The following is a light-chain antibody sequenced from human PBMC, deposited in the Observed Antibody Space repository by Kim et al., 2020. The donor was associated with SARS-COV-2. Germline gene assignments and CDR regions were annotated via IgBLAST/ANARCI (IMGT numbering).Light chain of an antibody. CDR2: NNT. Sequence: QSVLTQPPSASGTPGQKFIISCSGSSSNIGSFSVSWYQQIPGTAPKVLIYNNTQRPSGVPERFSGSKSGTSASLAISRLQSEDDADYFCATWDDSLSGWVFGRGTQLTVL. CDR1: SSNIGSFS. CDR3: ATWDDSLSGWV. J-gene: IGLJ3*02. V-gene: IGLV1-44*01.